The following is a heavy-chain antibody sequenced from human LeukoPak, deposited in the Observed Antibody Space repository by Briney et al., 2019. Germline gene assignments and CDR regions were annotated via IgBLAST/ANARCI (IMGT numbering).Heavy chain of an antibody. J-gene: IGHJ5*02. D-gene: IGHD3-3*01. CDR1: GFTFSSYW. CDR3: ARGGDFWSGYYTGITNNWFDP. CDR2: IKQDGSEK. V-gene: IGHV3-7*01. Sequence: GGSLRLSCAASGFTFSSYWMSWVRQAPGKGLEWVANIKQDGSEKYYVDSVKGRFTISRDNSKNTLYLQMNSLRAEDTAVYYCARGGDFWSGYYTGITNNWFDPWGQGTLVTVSS.